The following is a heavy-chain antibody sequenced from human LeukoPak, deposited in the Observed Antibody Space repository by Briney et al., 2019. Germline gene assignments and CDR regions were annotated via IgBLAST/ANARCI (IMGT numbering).Heavy chain of an antibody. Sequence: SQTLSLTCTVSGGSISSGSYYWSWIRQPAGKGLEWIGRIYTSGSTNYNPSLKSRVTMSVDTSKNQFSLKLSSVTAADTAVYYCARSGNDYSTDWYFDLWGRGTLVTVSS. J-gene: IGHJ2*01. D-gene: IGHD4-11*01. CDR2: IYTSGST. CDR1: GGSISSGSYY. CDR3: ARSGNDYSTDWYFDL. V-gene: IGHV4-61*02.